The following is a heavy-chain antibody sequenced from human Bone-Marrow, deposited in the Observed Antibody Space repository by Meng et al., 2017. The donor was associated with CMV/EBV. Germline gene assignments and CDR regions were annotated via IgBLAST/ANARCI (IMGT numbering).Heavy chain of an antibody. CDR1: GFTFSSYA. D-gene: IGHD3-10*01. Sequence: GESLKISCAASGFTFSSYAMNWVRQAPGKGLEWVAAISSDGSKTHYADSVKGRFTISRDNSKNTLYLQMNSLRAEDTAVFFCARIRSYFGSGFYSHDAFDIWGQGTMVTVSS. J-gene: IGHJ3*02. CDR2: ISSDGSKT. V-gene: IGHV3-30-3*01. CDR3: ARIRSYFGSGFYSHDAFDI.